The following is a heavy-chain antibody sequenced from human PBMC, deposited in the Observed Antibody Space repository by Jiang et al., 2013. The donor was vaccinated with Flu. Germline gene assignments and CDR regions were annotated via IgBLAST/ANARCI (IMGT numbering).Heavy chain of an antibody. D-gene: IGHD3-3*01. V-gene: IGHV1-69*01. CDR3: AREEATMGLHYYGMDV. CDR2: IIPIFGTA. J-gene: IGHJ6*02. CDR1: GGTFSSYA. Sequence: KASGGTFSSYAISWVRQAPGQGLEWMGGIIPIFGTANYAQKFQGRVTITADESTSTAYMELSSLRSEDTAVYYCAREEATMGLHYYGMDVWGQGTTVTVSS.